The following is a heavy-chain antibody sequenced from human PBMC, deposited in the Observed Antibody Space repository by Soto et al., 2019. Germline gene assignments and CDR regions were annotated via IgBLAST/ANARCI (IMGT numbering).Heavy chain of an antibody. CDR3: VREGRGSFDF. V-gene: IGHV3-23*01. J-gene: IGHJ3*01. CDR2: IGGRGNSA. CDR1: GFIFTNYA. D-gene: IGHD5-12*01. Sequence: PGGSLRLSCAASGFIFTNYAMNWVRQAPGKGLEWVSVIGGRGNSAYYADSVQGRFTISRDNSKNTLSLQMNSLTADDTAIYYCVREGRGSFDFRGRGTMVTVSS.